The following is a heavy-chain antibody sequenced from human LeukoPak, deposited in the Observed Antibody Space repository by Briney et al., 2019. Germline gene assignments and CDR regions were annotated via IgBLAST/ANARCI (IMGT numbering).Heavy chain of an antibody. CDR1: GFTFSSYS. D-gene: IGHD2-2*01. Sequence: GGSLRLSCAASGFTFSSYSMNWVRQAPGKGLEWLSSISSSSSYIYYADSVKGRFTISRDNAKNSLYLQMNSLRAEDTAAYYCARAKYRYCSSTSCYGYFDYWGQGTLVTVSS. CDR2: ISSSSSYI. J-gene: IGHJ4*02. CDR3: ARAKYRYCSSTSCYGYFDY. V-gene: IGHV3-21*01.